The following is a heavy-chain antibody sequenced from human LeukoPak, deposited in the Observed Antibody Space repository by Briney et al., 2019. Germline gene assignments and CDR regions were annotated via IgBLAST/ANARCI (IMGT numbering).Heavy chain of an antibody. CDR1: GFTFSSHS. D-gene: IGHD3-10*01. Sequence: TGGSLRLSCAASGFTFSSHSMNWVRKAPGKGLEWVSYISSSGNTKHYVDSVKGRFTITRDNAKSSAYLQMNSLRDEDTAVYYCARDLTSGPTRWGQGTLVTVSS. CDR3: ARDLTSGPTR. J-gene: IGHJ4*02. CDR2: ISSSGNTK. V-gene: IGHV3-48*02.